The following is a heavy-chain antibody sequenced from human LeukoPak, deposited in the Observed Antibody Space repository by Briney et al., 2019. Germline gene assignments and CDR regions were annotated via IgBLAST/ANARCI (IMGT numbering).Heavy chain of an antibody. CDR3: ARWVFGSGYYLPFDY. CDR1: GYTFTSYG. J-gene: IGHJ4*02. V-gene: IGHV1-18*01. D-gene: IGHD3-22*01. Sequence: ASVKVSCKASGYTFTSYGISWVRQAPGQGLEWMGWISAYNGNTNYAQKLQGRVTMTTDTSTSTAYMELRSLRSDDTAVYYCARWVFGSGYYLPFDYWGQGTLVTVSS. CDR2: ISAYNGNT.